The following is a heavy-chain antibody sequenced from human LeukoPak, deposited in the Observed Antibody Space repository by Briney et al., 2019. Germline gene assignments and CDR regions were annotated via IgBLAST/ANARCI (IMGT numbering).Heavy chain of an antibody. CDR2: ISYDGSNK. CDR1: GFTFSSYW. D-gene: IGHD2-2*01. V-gene: IGHV3-30*01. CDR3: AREGSSTDAFDI. Sequence: PGGSLRLSCAASGFTFSSYWMSWVRQAPGKGLEWVAVISYDGSNKYYADSVKGRFTISRDNSKNTLYLQMNSLRAEDTAVYYCAREGSSTDAFDIWGQGTMVTVSS. J-gene: IGHJ3*02.